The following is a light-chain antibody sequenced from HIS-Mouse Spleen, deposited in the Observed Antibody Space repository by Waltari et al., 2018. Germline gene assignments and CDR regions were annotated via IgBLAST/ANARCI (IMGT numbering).Light chain of an antibody. V-gene: IGLV3-19*01. J-gene: IGLJ3*02. CDR1: SLRSYY. CDR3: NSRDSSGNHWV. Sequence: SSELTQDPAVSVALGQTVRITCQGDSLRSYYASWYQQTPGQAPVLVIYGKNNRPSGIPDRFSGSSSGNTAALTSTGAQAEDEADYYCNSRDSSGNHWVFGGGTKLTVL. CDR2: GKN.